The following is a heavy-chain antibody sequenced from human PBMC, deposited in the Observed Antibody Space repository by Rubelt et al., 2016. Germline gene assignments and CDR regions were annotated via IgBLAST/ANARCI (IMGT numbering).Heavy chain of an antibody. V-gene: IGHV1-18*01. D-gene: IGHD3-10*01. CDR3: ARGTMVRGAPDV. CDR1: GYTFNSYG. J-gene: IGHJ6*02. Sequence: QVQLVQSGAEVKKPGASVKVSCKASGYTFNSYGISWVRQAPGQGLEWMGWISVYNGNTNYAQKRQGRVTRTTATSTSTADMELRSLRSDDTAVYYCARGTMVRGAPDVWGQGTTVTVSS. CDR2: ISVYNGNT.